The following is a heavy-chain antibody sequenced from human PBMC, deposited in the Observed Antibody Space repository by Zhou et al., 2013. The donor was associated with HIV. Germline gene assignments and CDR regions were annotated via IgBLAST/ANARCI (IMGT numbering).Heavy chain of an antibody. V-gene: IGHV1-69*04. CDR2: IIPILGIA. Sequence: QVQLVQSGAEVKKPGSSVKVSCKASGGTFSSYAISWVRQAPGQGLEWMGRIIPILGIANYAQKFQGRVTITADKSTSTAYMELSSLRSEDTAVYYCAREGTKVVVVVAATLAHYYFDYWGQGTLVTVSS. D-gene: IGHD2-15*01. CDR1: GGTFSSYA. CDR3: AREGTKVVVVVAATLAHYYFDY. J-gene: IGHJ4*02.